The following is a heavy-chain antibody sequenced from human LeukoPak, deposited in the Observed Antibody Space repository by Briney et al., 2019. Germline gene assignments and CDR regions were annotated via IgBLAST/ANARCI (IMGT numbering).Heavy chain of an antibody. Sequence: GRSLRLSCAASGFTFDDYAMHWVRQAPGKGLEWVSGISWNSGSIGYADSVKGRFTISRDNAKNSLYLQMNSLRAEDTALYYCAKALYGGNSGPIDYWGQGTLVTVSS. CDR1: GFTFDDYA. CDR3: AKALYGGNSGPIDY. J-gene: IGHJ4*02. CDR2: ISWNSGSI. V-gene: IGHV3-9*01. D-gene: IGHD4-23*01.